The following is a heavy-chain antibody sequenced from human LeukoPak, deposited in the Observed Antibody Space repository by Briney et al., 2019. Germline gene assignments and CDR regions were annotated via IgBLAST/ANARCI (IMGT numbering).Heavy chain of an antibody. J-gene: IGHJ4*02. CDR2: IRWDSGSI. D-gene: IGHD6-19*01. V-gene: IGHV3-9*01. CDR1: GFTFDDYA. CDR3: AKDFGAVAGDAFDI. Sequence: PGGSLRLSCAASGFTFDDYAMHWVRQAPGKGLEWVSGIRWDSGSIGYADSVKGRFTISGDYVKNSLYLQMNSLRSEDRALYYCAKDFGAVAGDAFDIWGQGTLVTVSS.